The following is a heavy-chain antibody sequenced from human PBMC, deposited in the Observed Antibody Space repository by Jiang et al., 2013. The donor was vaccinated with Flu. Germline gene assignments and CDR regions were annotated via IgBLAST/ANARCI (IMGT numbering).Heavy chain of an antibody. CDR2: IYYSGST. CDR1: GDSISSSSYY. V-gene: IGHV4-39*01. J-gene: IGHJ4*02. CDR3: ARCGYNYGNRKTIDY. Sequence: SGPGLVKPSETLSLTCTVSGDSISSSSYYWGWIRQPPGKGLEWIGSIYYSGSTYYNPSLKSRVTISVDTSKNQFSLKLSSVTAADTAVYYCARCGYNYGNRKTIDYWGQGILVTVSS. D-gene: IGHD5-18*01.